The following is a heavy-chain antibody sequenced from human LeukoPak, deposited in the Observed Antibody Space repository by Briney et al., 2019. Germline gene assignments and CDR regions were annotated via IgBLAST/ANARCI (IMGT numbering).Heavy chain of an antibody. CDR1: GITVSSNY. D-gene: IGHD2-21*01. V-gene: IGHV3-53*01. Sequence: GGSLRLSCAASGITVSSNYMTWVRQAPGKGLEWVSIIHYDGKIRYAGSVGGRFTIYRDDSENTLFLQMNSLRVDDTAVYFCASGDGYLQPYWGQGTLVTVSS. J-gene: IGHJ4*02. CDR3: ASGDGYLQPY. CDR2: IHYDGKI.